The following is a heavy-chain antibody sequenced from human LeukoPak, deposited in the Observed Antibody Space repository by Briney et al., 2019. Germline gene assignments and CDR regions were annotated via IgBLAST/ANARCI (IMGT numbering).Heavy chain of an antibody. J-gene: IGHJ6*03. V-gene: IGHV1-8*01. CDR2: MNPNSGNT. CDR3: ARWGPYSSSWYQWDYYYYYMDV. Sequence: APVKVSCKASGYTFTSYDINWVRQATGQGLEWMGWMNPNSGNTGYAQKFQGRVTMTRNTSISTAYMELSSLRSEDTAVYYCARWGPYSSSWYQWDYYYYYMDVWGKGTTVTVSS. CDR1: GYTFTSYD. D-gene: IGHD6-13*01.